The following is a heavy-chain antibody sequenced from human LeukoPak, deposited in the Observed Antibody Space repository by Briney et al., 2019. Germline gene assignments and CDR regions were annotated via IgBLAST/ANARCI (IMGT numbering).Heavy chain of an antibody. CDR1: GGSISSSSNY. Sequence: PSETLSLTCTVSGGSISSSSNYWGWIRQPPGKGLEWIGSIYHSGSTYYNPSLKSRVTISVDTSKNQFSLKLNSVTAADTAVYYCARHGGYCSSTSCFEYFQYRGQGTLVTVPS. D-gene: IGHD2-2*01. CDR2: IYHSGST. J-gene: IGHJ1*01. CDR3: ARHGGYCSSTSCFEYFQY. V-gene: IGHV4-39*01.